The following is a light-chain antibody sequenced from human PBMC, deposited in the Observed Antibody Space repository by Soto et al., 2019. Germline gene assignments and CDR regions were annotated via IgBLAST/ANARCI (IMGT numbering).Light chain of an antibody. J-gene: IGKJ1*01. V-gene: IGKV3-20*01. CDR3: QQYGSSPRT. CDR1: QSVSSSY. Sequence: EIVLTQSPCTLSFSPGERATLSCRASQSVSSSYLAWYQQKPGQAPRLLIYGASSRATGTPDRFSGSGSGTDFTLTISRLEPEDFAVYYCQQYGSSPRTFGQGTKVDIK. CDR2: GAS.